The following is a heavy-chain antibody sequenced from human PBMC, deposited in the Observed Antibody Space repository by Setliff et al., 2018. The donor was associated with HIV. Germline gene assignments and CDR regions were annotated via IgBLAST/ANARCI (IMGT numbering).Heavy chain of an antibody. D-gene: IGHD3-22*01. Sequence: SETLSLTCTVSGDSISSGSYFWIWIRQPAGKGLEWIGHISTTGSTDYNPSLKSRVTISVDTSKKQFSLKLSSVSAADTAVYYCARAADYHDSSGYWAPPRYFDYWGQGTLVTVSS. CDR2: ISTTGST. CDR3: ARAADYHDSSGYWAPPRYFDY. V-gene: IGHV4-61*09. J-gene: IGHJ4*02. CDR1: GDSISSGSYF.